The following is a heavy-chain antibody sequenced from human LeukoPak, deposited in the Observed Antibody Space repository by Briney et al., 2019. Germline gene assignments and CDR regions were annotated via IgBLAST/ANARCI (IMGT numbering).Heavy chain of an antibody. D-gene: IGHD3-9*01. CDR3: ATRLRYFDWLFHDAFDI. CDR1: GFTFSSYS. J-gene: IGHJ3*02. Sequence: GGSLRLSCAASGFTFSSYSMNWVRQAPGKGLEWVSSISSSGSYIYYADSVKGRFTISRDNAKNSLYLQMNSLRAEDTAVYYCATRLRYFDWLFHDAFDIWGQGTMVTVSS. CDR2: ISSSGSYI. V-gene: IGHV3-21*01.